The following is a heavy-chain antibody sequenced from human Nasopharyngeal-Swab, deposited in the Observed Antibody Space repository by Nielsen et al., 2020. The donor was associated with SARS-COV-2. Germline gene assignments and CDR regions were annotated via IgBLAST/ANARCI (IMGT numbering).Heavy chain of an antibody. V-gene: IGHV3-23*01. J-gene: IGHJ4*02. CDR2: IRGSGITT. Sequence: GESPKISCAASGFRFDSYAMSWVRQAPGKGLEWVSAIRGSGITTYYADSVKGRFTISRDNSKNTVYLQMDSLRAEDAAIYYCAKDMAAGYFFDFWGQGTLVTVSS. CDR1: GFRFDSYA. D-gene: IGHD6-13*01. CDR3: AKDMAAGYFFDF.